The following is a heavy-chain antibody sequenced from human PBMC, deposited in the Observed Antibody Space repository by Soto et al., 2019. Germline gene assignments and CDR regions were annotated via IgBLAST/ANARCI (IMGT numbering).Heavy chain of an antibody. CDR1: GFTFSSYS. D-gene: IGHD3-16*02. Sequence: EVQLVESGGGLVQPGGSLRLSCAASGFTFSSYSMNWVRQAPGKGLEWVSYISSSSSTIYYADSVKGRFTISRDNAKNSLYLQMNSLRAEDTAVYYCASGTWGSYCYTDLFDYWGQGTLVTVSS. CDR3: ASGTWGSYCYTDLFDY. V-gene: IGHV3-48*01. CDR2: ISSSSSTI. J-gene: IGHJ4*02.